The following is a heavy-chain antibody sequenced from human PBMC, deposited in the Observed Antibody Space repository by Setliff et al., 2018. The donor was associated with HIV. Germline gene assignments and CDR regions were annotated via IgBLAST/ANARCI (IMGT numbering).Heavy chain of an antibody. CDR3: ARGGRSLAAQTWFDP. CDR1: GGCFSDYY. J-gene: IGHJ5*02. V-gene: IGHV4-34*01. Sequence: SETLSLTCAVYGGCFSDYYWSWIRQPPGKGLEWIGEINHSGSTNYNPSLKSRVTISVDTSKNQFSLKLSSVTAADTAVYYCARGGRSLAAQTWFDPWGQGTLVTVSS. CDR2: INHSGST. D-gene: IGHD6-6*01.